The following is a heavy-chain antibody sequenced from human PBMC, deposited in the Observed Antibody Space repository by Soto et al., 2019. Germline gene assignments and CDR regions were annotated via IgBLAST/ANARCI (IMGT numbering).Heavy chain of an antibody. CDR3: ARDDVDTAMVLGYYYYYGMDV. Sequence: SLRLSCAAPGFTFSDYYMSWIRQAPGKGLEWVSYISSSGSTIYYADSVKGRFTISRDNAKNSLYLQMNSLRAEDTAVYYCARDDVDTAMVLGYYYYYGMDVWGQGTTVTVSS. V-gene: IGHV3-11*01. J-gene: IGHJ6*02. CDR1: GFTFSDYY. D-gene: IGHD5-18*01. CDR2: ISSSGSTI.